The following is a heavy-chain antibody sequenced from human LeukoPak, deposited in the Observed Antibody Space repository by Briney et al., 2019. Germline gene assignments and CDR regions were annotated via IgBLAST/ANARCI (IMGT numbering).Heavy chain of an antibody. V-gene: IGHV4-30-2*01. CDR1: GGSISSGGYY. CDR3: ARRAVCSSTSCYNDAFDI. Sequence: TLSLTCTASGGSISSGGYYWSWIRQPPGKGLECIGYIYHSGSTYYNPSLKSRVTISVDRSKNQFSLKLSSVTAADTAVYYCARRAVCSSTSCYNDAFDIWGQGTMVTVSS. J-gene: IGHJ3*02. D-gene: IGHD2-2*02. CDR2: IYHSGST.